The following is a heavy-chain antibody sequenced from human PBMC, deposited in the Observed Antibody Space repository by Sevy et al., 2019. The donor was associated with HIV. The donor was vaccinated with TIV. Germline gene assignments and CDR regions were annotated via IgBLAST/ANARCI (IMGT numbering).Heavy chain of an antibody. V-gene: IGHV3-15*01. D-gene: IGHD2-15*01. CDR3: TTDETEGSNRESRLTYCSGGISRPADY. CDR1: GFTFSNAW. CDR2: IKSKTDGGTT. Sequence: GGSLRLSCAASGFTFSNAWMSWVRQAPGKGLEWVGRIKSKTDGGTTDYAAPVKGRFTISRDDSKNTLYLQMNSLKTVDTAVYYCTTDETEGSNRESRLTYCSGGISRPADYWGQGTLVTVSS. J-gene: IGHJ4*02.